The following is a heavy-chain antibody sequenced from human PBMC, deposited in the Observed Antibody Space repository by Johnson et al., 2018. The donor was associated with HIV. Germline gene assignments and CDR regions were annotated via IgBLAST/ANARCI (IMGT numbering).Heavy chain of an antibody. V-gene: IGHV3-66*03. CDR2: IYSGGST. J-gene: IGHJ3*01. CDR1: GFTVSSNY. D-gene: IGHD2-8*01. CDR3: ARGSLTDDGFAA. Sequence: EVQLVESGGGLIQPGGSLRLSCAASGFTVSSNYMSWVRQAPGKGLEWVSGIYSGGSTYYADSVKGRFTISRDNSKNTLSVQMNNLNPEDTAVYYCARGSLTDDGFAAWGQGTLVIVSS.